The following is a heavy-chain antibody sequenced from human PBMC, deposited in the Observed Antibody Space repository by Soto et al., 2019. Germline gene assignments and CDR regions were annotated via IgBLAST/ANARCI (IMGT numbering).Heavy chain of an antibody. D-gene: IGHD5-18*01. CDR1: GFTFSKYW. CDR2: INQDGGEK. J-gene: IGHJ4*02. CDR3: ARWIQKRLSEDDC. Sequence: GGSLRLSCAGSGFTFSKYWMKWVRQAPGKGLEWVASINQDGGEKHHVDSVKGRFTISRDNAKNSVYLQMDSLRPEDTAVYYCARWIQKRLSEDDCWGQGTQVTVSS. V-gene: IGHV3-7*03.